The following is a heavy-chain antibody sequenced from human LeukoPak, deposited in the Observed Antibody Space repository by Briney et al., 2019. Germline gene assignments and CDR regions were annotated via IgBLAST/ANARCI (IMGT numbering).Heavy chain of an antibody. Sequence: SETLSLTCTVSGGSISSSSYYWSWIRQPPGKGLEWIAYIYYNGNTNYNPSLKSRVTMSVDTSKNQFSLKLTSVTAADTAVYYCARHASGGDYPLDYWGQGTLVTVSS. D-gene: IGHD3-10*01. CDR1: GGSISSSSYY. CDR3: ARHASGGDYPLDY. J-gene: IGHJ4*02. CDR2: IYYNGNT. V-gene: IGHV4-61*05.